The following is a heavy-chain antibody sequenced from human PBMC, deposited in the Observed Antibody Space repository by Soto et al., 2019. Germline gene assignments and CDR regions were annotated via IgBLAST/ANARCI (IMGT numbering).Heavy chain of an antibody. Sequence: ASVKVSCKASGGTFSSYAISWVRQAPGQGLEWMGGIIPIFGTANYAQKFQGRVTITADESTSTAYMELSSLRSEDTAVYYCARDQGDYDYVWGSYRRNYYYYGMDVWGQGTTVTVSS. J-gene: IGHJ6*02. CDR2: IIPIFGTA. CDR1: GGTFSSYA. CDR3: ARDQGDYDYVWGSYRRNYYYYGMDV. D-gene: IGHD3-16*02. V-gene: IGHV1-69*13.